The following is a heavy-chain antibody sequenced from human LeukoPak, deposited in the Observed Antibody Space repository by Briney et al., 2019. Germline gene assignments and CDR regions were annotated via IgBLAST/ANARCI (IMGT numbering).Heavy chain of an antibody. CDR2: IYYSGST. V-gene: IGHV4-39*07. D-gene: IGHD2-15*01. CDR3: ARGEDIVMVVAATRVKWYDP. CDR1: GGSISSSSYY. J-gene: IGHJ5*02. Sequence: PSETLSLTCTVSGGSISSSSYYWGWIRQPPGKGLEWIGSIYYSGSTYYNPSLKSRVTISVDTSKNQFSLKLSSVTAADTAVYYCARGEDIVMVVAATRVKWYDPWGQGTLVTVSS.